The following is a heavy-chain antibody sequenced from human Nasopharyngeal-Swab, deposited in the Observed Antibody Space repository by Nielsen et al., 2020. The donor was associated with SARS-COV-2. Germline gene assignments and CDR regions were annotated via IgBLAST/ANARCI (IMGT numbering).Heavy chain of an antibody. CDR1: GYIFTSYD. D-gene: IGHD3-3*01. CDR2: IGAYSGNT. J-gene: IGHJ4*02. CDR3: ARHGVAEDY. V-gene: IGHV1-18*01. Sequence: ASVGPCKASGYIFTSYDISWVRQARGQGLEWMGWIGAYSGNTNYAQKFQDRVTMTTDTSTSTVYMELRSLRFDDTAVYYCARHGVAEDYWGQGTLVTVSS.